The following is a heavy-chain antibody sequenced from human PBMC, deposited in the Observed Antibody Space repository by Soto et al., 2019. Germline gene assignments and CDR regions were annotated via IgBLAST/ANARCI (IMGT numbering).Heavy chain of an antibody. V-gene: IGHV4-59*12. CDR2: IFYTGST. CDR3: ARGEVVALGY. D-gene: IGHD2-15*01. Sequence: PSETLSLTCTVSGGSISSSSWNWIRQAPGKRLEWIGCIFYTGSTNFNPSLESRVTISVDRSKNQFSLKLSSVTAADTAVYYCARGEVVALGYWGQGTLVTVSS. J-gene: IGHJ4*02. CDR1: GGSISSSS.